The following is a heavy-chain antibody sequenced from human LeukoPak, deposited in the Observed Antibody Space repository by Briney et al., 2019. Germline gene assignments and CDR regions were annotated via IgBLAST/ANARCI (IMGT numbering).Heavy chain of an antibody. Sequence: GGSLRLSCAASGFIFSSYGLHWVRQAPGKGLEWVAFIRDDGTNKNFADSVKGRFTISRDNSKNTLYLQMNSLRPEDTAVYYCARESVGATYYYYYYMDVWGKGTTVTVSS. CDR2: IRDDGTNK. CDR3: ARESVGATYYYYYYMDV. V-gene: IGHV3-30*02. J-gene: IGHJ6*03. D-gene: IGHD1-26*01. CDR1: GFIFSSYG.